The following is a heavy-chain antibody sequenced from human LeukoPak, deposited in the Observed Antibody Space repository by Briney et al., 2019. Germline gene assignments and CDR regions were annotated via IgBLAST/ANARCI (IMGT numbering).Heavy chain of an antibody. V-gene: IGHV4-59*01. Sequence: GSLRLSCAASGFTFDDCAMHWIRQPPGKGLEWIGYVYQTGHTHYSPSLKSRVTVSLDTSRNKVSLRVSSVTAADTAVYYCARHRFGHLFDSWGQGILVVVSS. CDR3: ARHRFGHLFDS. D-gene: IGHD3-16*01. J-gene: IGHJ4*02. CDR1: GFTFDDCA. CDR2: VYQTGHT.